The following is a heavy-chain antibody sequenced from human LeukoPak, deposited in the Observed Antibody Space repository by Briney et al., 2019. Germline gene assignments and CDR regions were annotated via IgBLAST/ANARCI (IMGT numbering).Heavy chain of an antibody. Sequence: SETLSLTCTVSGGSISSYYWSWIRQPPGKGLEWIGYIYYSGSTNYNPSLKSRVTISVDTSKNQFSLKLSSVTAADTAVYYCARDSAVVADYYYYGMDVWGKGTTVIVSS. CDR1: GGSISSYY. J-gene: IGHJ6*04. CDR3: ARDSAVVADYYYYGMDV. V-gene: IGHV4-59*01. CDR2: IYYSGST. D-gene: IGHD2-15*01.